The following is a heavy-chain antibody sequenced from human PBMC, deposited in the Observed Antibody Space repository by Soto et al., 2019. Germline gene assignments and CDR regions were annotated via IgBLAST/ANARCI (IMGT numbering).Heavy chain of an antibody. D-gene: IGHD3-22*01. J-gene: IGHJ5*01. V-gene: IGHV4-59*08. Sequence: SETLSLTCTVSGGSISSDYWSWIRQPPGKGLEWIGYIYYTGTTTYNPSIKSRVTISVDSSKNQFSLNLTSVSAADTAVYYCARLGGFYQSLDSWGQGTLVTVSS. CDR3: ARLGGFYQSLDS. CDR2: IYYTGTT. CDR1: GGSISSDY.